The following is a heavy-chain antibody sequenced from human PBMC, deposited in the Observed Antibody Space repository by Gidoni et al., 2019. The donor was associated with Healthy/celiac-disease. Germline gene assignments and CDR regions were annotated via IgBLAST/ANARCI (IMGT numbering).Heavy chain of an antibody. J-gene: IGHJ3*02. D-gene: IGHD6-13*01. CDR3: ARDPIAAAANSPSAFAFDI. CDR1: GFTFSSYG. Sequence: QVQLVESGGGVVQPGRSLRLSCAASGFTFSSYGMHWVRQAPGKGLEWVAVIWYDGSNKYYADSVKGRFTISRDNSKNTLYLQMNSLRAEDTAVYYCARDPIAAAANSPSAFAFDIWGQGTMVTVSS. CDR2: IWYDGSNK. V-gene: IGHV3-33*01.